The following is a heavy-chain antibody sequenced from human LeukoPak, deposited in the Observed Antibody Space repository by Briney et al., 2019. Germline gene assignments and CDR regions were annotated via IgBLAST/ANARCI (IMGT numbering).Heavy chain of an antibody. CDR1: GFTFSNYA. V-gene: IGHV3-23*01. CDR3: ARDVATLEGRAFDI. CDR2: ICGTSTAT. J-gene: IGHJ3*02. Sequence: GGSLRLSCAASGFTFSNYALTWVRQAPGKGLEWVSVICGTSTATYYADSVQGRFTISRDNSKNTLFLDLNSLRAEDTAFYYCARDVATLEGRAFDICGQGTMVTVSS. D-gene: IGHD2-15*01.